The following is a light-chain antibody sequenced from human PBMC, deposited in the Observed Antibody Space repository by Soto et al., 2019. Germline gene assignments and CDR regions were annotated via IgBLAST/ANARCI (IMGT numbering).Light chain of an antibody. V-gene: IGKV1-39*01. CDR2: AAS. CDR3: QQSYRTPPT. CDR1: HSISSY. Sequence: DIQMTQSPSSLSASVGDRVTITCRASHSISSYLNWYQQKPGKAPKLLIYAASSLQSGVPSRFSGSGSGPDFILTISSLQPEDLANYYCQQSYRTPPTFGQGTKLEIK. J-gene: IGKJ2*01.